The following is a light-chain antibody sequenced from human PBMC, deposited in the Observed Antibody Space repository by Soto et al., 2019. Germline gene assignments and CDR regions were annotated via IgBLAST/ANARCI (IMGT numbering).Light chain of an antibody. Sequence: QSALTQPASVSRSPGQSITISCTGTSSDVGSYKLVSWYQQHPGKAPKLMIYADDKRPPGVSNRFCGSKSSNTASLTISGLQAEDEADYYCCSYAGTRTYVFGTGTKVTVL. V-gene: IGLV2-23*01. CDR3: CSYAGTRTYV. CDR2: ADD. J-gene: IGLJ1*01. CDR1: SSDVGSYKL.